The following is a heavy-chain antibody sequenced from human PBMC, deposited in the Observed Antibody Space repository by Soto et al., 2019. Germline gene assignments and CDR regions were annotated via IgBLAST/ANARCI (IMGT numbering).Heavy chain of an antibody. CDR2: ISAYNGNT. CDR3: ARTIKAAADDAFDI. D-gene: IGHD6-13*01. V-gene: IGHV1-18*01. Sequence: ASVKVSCKASGYTFTSYGISWVRQAPGQGLEWMGWISAYNGNTNYAQKLQGRVTMTTDTSISTAYMELSSLRSEDTAVYYCARTIKAAADDAFDIWGQGTMVTVSS. CDR1: GYTFTSYG. J-gene: IGHJ3*02.